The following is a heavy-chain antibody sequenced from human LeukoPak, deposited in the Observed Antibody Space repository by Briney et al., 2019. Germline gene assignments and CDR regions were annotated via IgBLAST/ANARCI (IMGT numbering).Heavy chain of an antibody. J-gene: IGHJ4*02. CDR2: IQHDGSEI. Sequence: PGGSVRLSCGASGFTFDYYSMSWVRQAPGKGLEWVANIQHDGSEIHYVDSVKGRFTISRDNAKNSLYLQMSSLRADDTAVYFCARVGTTSWYSWGPGTLVTVSS. D-gene: IGHD1-14*01. V-gene: IGHV3-7*01. CDR3: ARVGTTSWYS. CDR1: GFTFDYYS.